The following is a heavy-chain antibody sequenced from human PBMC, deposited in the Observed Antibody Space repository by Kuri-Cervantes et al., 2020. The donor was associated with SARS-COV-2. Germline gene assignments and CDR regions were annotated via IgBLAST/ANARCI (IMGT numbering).Heavy chain of an antibody. Sequence: GESLKISCAASGFTFSSYEMNWVRQAPGKGLEWVSYISSSGSTIYYADSVKGRFTISRDNAKNSLYLQMNSLRAEDTAVYYCAIIGTLYNFGAFDIWGQGTVVTVSS. D-gene: IGHD1-1*01. CDR2: ISSSGSTI. V-gene: IGHV3-48*03. J-gene: IGHJ3*02. CDR1: GFTFSSYE. CDR3: AIIGTLYNFGAFDI.